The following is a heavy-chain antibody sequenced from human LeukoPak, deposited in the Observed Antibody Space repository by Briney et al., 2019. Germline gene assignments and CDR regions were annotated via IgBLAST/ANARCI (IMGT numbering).Heavy chain of an antibody. J-gene: IGHJ3*02. D-gene: IGHD3-10*01. CDR1: VGSIRSGGYS. V-gene: IGHV4-30-2*01. CDR2: IYHSGST. Sequence: PSETLSLTCAVSVGSIRSGGYSWSWIRQPPGKCLEWLGYIYHSGSTYYNPSLKSRVTISVDRSKNQFSLKLSSVTAADTAVYYCARNSGRFGEFAHDAFDIWGQGTMVTVSS. CDR3: ARNSGRFGEFAHDAFDI.